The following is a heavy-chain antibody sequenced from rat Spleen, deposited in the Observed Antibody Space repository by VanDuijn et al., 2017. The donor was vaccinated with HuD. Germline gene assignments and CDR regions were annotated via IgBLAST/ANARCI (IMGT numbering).Heavy chain of an antibody. Sequence: EVRLVESGGGLVQPGSPLKLSCAASGFSFSSNWLNWIRQAPGKGLEWVASITPDGSTTYYPDTVKGRFVISKDNAENTGYLQMNRLRSEDTAMYYCTAGGLGARNWFAYWGQGTLVTVSS. V-gene: IGHV5-35*01. CDR3: TAGGLGARNWFAY. CDR2: ITPDGSTT. D-gene: IGHD5-1*01. J-gene: IGHJ3*01. CDR1: GFSFSSNW.